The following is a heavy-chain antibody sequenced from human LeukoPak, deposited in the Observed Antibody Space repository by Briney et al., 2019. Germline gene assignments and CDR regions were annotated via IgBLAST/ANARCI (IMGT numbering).Heavy chain of an antibody. D-gene: IGHD1-1*01. J-gene: IGHJ3*02. V-gene: IGHV3-33*01. CDR2: IWYDGSQK. CDR1: GFTFTSYG. Sequence: GGSLRLSCAVSGFTFTSYGMHWVRQGPGKGLEWVAGIWYDGSQKYYADSVKGRFTISRDNSKNTLYLQMNSLRAEDTAVYYCARDRQGTPGTFDIWGQGTMVTVSP. CDR3: ARDRQGTPGTFDI.